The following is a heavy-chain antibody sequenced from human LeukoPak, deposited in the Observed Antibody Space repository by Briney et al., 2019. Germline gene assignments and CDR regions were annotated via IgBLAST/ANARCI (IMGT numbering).Heavy chain of an antibody. CDR1: GFTFSGSA. Sequence: GGSLRLSCAASGFTFSGSAVHWVRQASGKGLDWVGRIRSKANSYATAYAASLKGRFTISRDDSKNTAYLQMNSLKTEDTAVYYCTSYDFWSGYYTYWGQGTLVTVSS. J-gene: IGHJ4*02. V-gene: IGHV3-73*01. D-gene: IGHD3-3*01. CDR3: TSYDFWSGYYTY. CDR2: IRSKANSYAT.